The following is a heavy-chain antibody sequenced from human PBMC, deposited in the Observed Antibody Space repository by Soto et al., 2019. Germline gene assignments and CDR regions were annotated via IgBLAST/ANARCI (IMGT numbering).Heavy chain of an antibody. Sequence: PSETLSLTCTVSGGSISSGDYYWSWIRQPPGRGLEWIGYIYYSGSTYYNPSLKSRVTISVDTSKNQFSLKLSSVTAADTAVYYCARDFSQFWSGRCYGMDVWGQGTSVTVSS. D-gene: IGHD3-3*01. CDR3: ARDFSQFWSGRCYGMDV. CDR2: IYYSGST. V-gene: IGHV4-30-4*01. J-gene: IGHJ6*02. CDR1: GGSISSGDYY.